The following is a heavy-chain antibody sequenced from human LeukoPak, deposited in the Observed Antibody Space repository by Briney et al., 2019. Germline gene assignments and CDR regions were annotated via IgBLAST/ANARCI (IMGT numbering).Heavy chain of an antibody. D-gene: IGHD5-12*01. CDR1: GGSISSGGYY. V-gene: IGHV4-31*03. Sequence: SETLSLTCTVSGGSISSGGYYWSWIRQHPGKGLEWIGYIYYSGSTYYNPSLKSRFTISVDTSKNQFSLKLSSVTAADTAVYYCASQKYSGYDRWGQGTLVTVSS. CDR2: IYYSGST. J-gene: IGHJ4*02. CDR3: ASQKYSGYDR.